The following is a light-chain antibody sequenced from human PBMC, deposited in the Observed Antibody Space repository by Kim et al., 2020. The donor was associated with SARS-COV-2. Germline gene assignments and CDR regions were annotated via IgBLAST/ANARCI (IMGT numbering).Light chain of an antibody. J-gene: IGLJ2*01. Sequence: VYPGQTASITGSGDKLGDKYACWYQQKPGQSPVLVIYQDNKRPSGIPERFSGSNSGNTATLTISGTQAMDEADYYCQAWDSSTVVFGGGTQLTVL. CDR2: QDN. CDR1: KLGDKY. V-gene: IGLV3-1*01. CDR3: QAWDSSTVV.